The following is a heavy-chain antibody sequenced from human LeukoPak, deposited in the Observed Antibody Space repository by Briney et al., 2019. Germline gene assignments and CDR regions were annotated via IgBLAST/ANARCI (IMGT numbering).Heavy chain of an antibody. CDR2: ISSSSSYI. CDR3: ASPRFNFWSAPRPNPDAFDI. V-gene: IGHV3-21*01. CDR1: GFTFSSYS. J-gene: IGHJ3*02. D-gene: IGHD3-3*01. Sequence: PGGSLRLSCAASGFTFSSYSMNWVRQAPGKGLEWVSSISSSSSYIYYADSVKGRFTISRDNAKNSLYLQMNSLRAEDTAVYYCASPRFNFWSAPRPNPDAFDIWGQGTMVTVSS.